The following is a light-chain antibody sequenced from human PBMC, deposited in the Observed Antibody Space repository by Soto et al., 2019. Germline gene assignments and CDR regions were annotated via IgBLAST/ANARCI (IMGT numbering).Light chain of an antibody. CDR2: GAS. CDR1: KSVSSN. CDR3: QQYNNWPPWT. J-gene: IGKJ1*01. V-gene: IGKV3-15*01. Sequence: EIVMTQSPATVSVSPGKRATLSCRASKSVSSNLAWYQQKPGQAPRPHIYGASTSATGIRARFSGSGSGTDFTLTISCLQSEDFAVYYCQQYNNWPPWTFGQGTKVEIK.